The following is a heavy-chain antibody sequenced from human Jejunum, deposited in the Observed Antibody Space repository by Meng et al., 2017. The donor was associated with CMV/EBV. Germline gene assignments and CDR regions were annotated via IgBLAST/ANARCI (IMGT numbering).Heavy chain of an antibody. Sequence: EVRLLGVGGGLVQPGGSLRLLCAASGFTIITYDMIWVRQAPGKGLEWVSTISASGAGTYYADSVKGRFTISRDPSKNTLYLQMNSLTTEDTAVYFCVTNSGGLGYWGHGTLVTVSS. V-gene: IGHV3-23*01. D-gene: IGHD6-19*01. CDR2: ISASGAGT. J-gene: IGHJ4*01. CDR1: GFTIITYD. CDR3: VTNSGGLGY.